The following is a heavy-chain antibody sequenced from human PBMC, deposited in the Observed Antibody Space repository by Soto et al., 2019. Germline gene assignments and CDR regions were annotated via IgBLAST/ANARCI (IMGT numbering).Heavy chain of an antibody. J-gene: IGHJ6*02. CDR1: GYTFISYG. V-gene: IGHV1-18*01. CDR2: ISAYNDYT. D-gene: IGHD3-10*01. Sequence: QVQLVQSGAEVKKPGSSVKVSCKASGYTFISYGISWVRQAPGQGLEWMGWISAYNDYTNYAQKLQGRVTMTTDTSPRIAYLELRSLRSDDPAVYYCAREGYYSGSGSYSPPRYYGMDVWGQGTTVTVSS. CDR3: AREGYYSGSGSYSPPRYYGMDV.